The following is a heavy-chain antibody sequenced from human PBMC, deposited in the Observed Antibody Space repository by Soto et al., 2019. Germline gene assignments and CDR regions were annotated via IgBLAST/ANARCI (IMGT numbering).Heavy chain of an antibody. Sequence: GGSLRLSCAASGFTFSSYGMHWVRQAPGKGLEWVAVIWYDGSNKYYADSVKGRFTISRDNSKNTLYLQMNSLRAEDTAVYYCARWLDLYYYYYGMDVWGQGTTVTVSS. J-gene: IGHJ6*02. CDR3: ARWLDLYYYYYGMDV. V-gene: IGHV3-33*01. CDR2: IWYDGSNK. CDR1: GFTFSSYG. D-gene: IGHD6-19*01.